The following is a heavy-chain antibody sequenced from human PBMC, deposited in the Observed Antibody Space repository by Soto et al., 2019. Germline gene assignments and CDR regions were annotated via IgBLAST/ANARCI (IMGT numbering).Heavy chain of an antibody. V-gene: IGHV3-30-3*01. CDR2: ISYDGSNK. CDR1: GFTFSSYA. D-gene: IGHD3-10*01. J-gene: IGHJ4*02. CDR3: ARDLRRKWFGELLYWRRGYYFDY. Sequence: GGSLRLSCAASGFTFSSYAMHWVRQAPGKGLEWVAVISYDGSNKYYADSVKGRFTISRDNSKNTLYLQMNSLRAEDTAVYYCARDLRRKWFGELLYWRRGYYFDYWGQGTLVTVSS.